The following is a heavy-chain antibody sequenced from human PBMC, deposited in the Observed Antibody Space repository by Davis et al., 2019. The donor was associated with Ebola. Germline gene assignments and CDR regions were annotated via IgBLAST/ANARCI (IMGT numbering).Heavy chain of an antibody. J-gene: IGHJ6*04. CDR1: GFSVTYKY. Sequence: PGGSLRLSCGAPGFSVTYKYMAWIRQAPGKGLEYVSSINSDGGRTYYADSVRGRFTISRDNSKNTLYLQMNSLRAEDTAVFYCAKRATVKVAGANYYNAMDVWGKGTTVTVSS. CDR2: INSDGGRT. V-gene: IGHV3-64*04. CDR3: AKRATVKVAGANYYNAMDV. D-gene: IGHD6-19*01.